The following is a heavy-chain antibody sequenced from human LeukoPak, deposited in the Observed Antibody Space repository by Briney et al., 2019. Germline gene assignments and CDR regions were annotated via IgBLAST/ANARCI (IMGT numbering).Heavy chain of an antibody. V-gene: IGHV4-39*01. CDR1: RGSISSSSYY. CDR3: ARRITGTTSDSFDY. Sequence: SETLSLTCTVSRGSISSSSYYWGWIRQPPGKGLEWIGSISYSGSTYYNPSLKSRVTISLDTSKNQFSLKLSSVTAADTAVYYCARRITGTTSDSFDYWGQGTLVTVSS. CDR2: ISYSGST. D-gene: IGHD1-20*01. J-gene: IGHJ4*02.